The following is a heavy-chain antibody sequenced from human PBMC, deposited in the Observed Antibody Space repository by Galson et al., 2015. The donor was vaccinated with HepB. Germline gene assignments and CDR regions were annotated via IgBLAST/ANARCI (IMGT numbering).Heavy chain of an antibody. CDR3: ARGPGYSGVYDALDI. Sequence: SLRLSCAASGFTFSSYSMNWVRQAPGKGLEWVSYISSSSSTIYYADSVKGRFTISRDNAKNSLYLQMNSLRAEDTALYYCARGPGYSGVYDALDIWGQGTMVTVSS. D-gene: IGHD6-13*01. J-gene: IGHJ3*02. CDR1: GFTFSSYS. CDR2: ISSSSSTI. V-gene: IGHV3-48*04.